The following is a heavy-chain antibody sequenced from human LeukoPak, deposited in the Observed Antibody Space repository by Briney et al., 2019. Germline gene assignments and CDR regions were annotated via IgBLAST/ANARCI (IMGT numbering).Heavy chain of an antibody. CDR3: ARGGFREFDS. J-gene: IGHJ4*02. CDR1: GGPFSGYF. D-gene: IGHD3-10*01. CDR2: INHSGST. Sequence: SETLSLTCAVFGGPFSGYFWGWVRQPPGKGLEWIGQINHSGSTNYNPSLKSRVTISVDTSKNQFSLKLSSVTAADTAVYYCARGGFREFDSWGQGTLVIVSS. V-gene: IGHV4-34*01.